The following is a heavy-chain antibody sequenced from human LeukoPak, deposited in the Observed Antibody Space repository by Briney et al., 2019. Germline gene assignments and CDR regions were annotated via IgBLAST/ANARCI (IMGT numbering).Heavy chain of an antibody. CDR1: GFSFSSYS. Sequence: GGSLRLSCAASGFSFSSYSMNWVRQAPGKGLEWVSSISSSSSYIYYADSVKGRFTISRDNAKNSLYLQMNSLRAEDTAVYYCASRGVAVAGTRSIDYWGQGTLVTVSS. D-gene: IGHD6-19*01. V-gene: IGHV3-21*01. CDR2: ISSSSSYI. CDR3: ASRGVAVAGTRSIDY. J-gene: IGHJ4*02.